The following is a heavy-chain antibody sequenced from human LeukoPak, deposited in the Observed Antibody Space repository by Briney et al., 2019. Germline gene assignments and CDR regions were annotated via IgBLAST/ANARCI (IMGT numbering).Heavy chain of an antibody. V-gene: IGHV3-23*01. Sequence: GGSLRLSCAASGCTFRNYVMSWVRQVPGKGLEWVSAITGDGGGTNHADSVKGRFTISRDNSRNTLYLQMNSLRAEDTAVYYCAKETSSGNFVTIDCWGQGTLVTVSS. CDR1: GCTFRNYV. CDR3: AKETSSGNFVTIDC. CDR2: ITGDGGGT. D-gene: IGHD1-26*01. J-gene: IGHJ4*02.